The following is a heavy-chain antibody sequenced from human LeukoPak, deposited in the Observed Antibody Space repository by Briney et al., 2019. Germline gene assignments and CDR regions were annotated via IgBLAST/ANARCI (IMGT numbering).Heavy chain of an antibody. Sequence: PGGSLRLSCSASGFTFSSYAMHWVRQAPGKGLEYVSSITFNGDSTYYADSVKGRFTISRDNSKDTLYLEMSSLRAGDTALYHCVKDGSGTYSFDYWGQGTLVTVSS. CDR1: GFTFSSYA. D-gene: IGHD1-26*01. CDR3: VKDGSGTYSFDY. CDR2: ITFNGDST. V-gene: IGHV3-64D*06. J-gene: IGHJ4*02.